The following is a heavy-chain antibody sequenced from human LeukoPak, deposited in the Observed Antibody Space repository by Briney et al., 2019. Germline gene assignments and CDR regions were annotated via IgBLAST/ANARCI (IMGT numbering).Heavy chain of an antibody. CDR3: ARDDIVVVPAASMRDWFDP. D-gene: IGHD2-2*01. Sequence: GASVKVSCKASGGTFSSCAISWVRQAPGQGLEWMGRIIPILGIANYAQKFQGRVTITADKSTSTAYMELSSLRSEDTAVYYCARDDIVVVPAASMRDWFDPWGQGTLVTASS. J-gene: IGHJ5*02. CDR2: IIPILGIA. CDR1: GGTFSSCA. V-gene: IGHV1-69*04.